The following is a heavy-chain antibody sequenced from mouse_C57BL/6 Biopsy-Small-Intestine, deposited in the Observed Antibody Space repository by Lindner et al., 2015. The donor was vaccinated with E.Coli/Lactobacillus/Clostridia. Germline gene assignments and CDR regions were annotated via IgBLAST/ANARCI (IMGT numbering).Heavy chain of an antibody. CDR1: GDTSGSFH. Sequence: SVKVSCKASGDTSGSFHIYWVRQAPGQGLEWMGRINPKSDSIDYAQKFQGRVTMTRDTARSTVYMELNSLRSDDTAVYYCARPVYSSGLGVDHWGQGTLVTVSS. CDR2: INPKSDSI. D-gene: IGHD1-3*01. V-gene: IGHV1-85*01. CDR3: ARPVYSSGLGVDH. J-gene: IGHJ4*01.